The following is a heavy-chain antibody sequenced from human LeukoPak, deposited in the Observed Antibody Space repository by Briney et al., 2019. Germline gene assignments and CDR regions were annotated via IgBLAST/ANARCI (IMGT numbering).Heavy chain of an antibody. CDR2: INPNSGRT. V-gene: IGHV1-8*01. J-gene: IGHJ4*02. Sequence: VASVKVSCKASGYTFTSSDINWVRQAAGQGLEWMGWINPNSGRTGYAQKFQGGVTMTENTSISTAYMELSSLRFDDTAVYYCARGRSGLAAAGTYDYWGQGTLITVSS. CDR3: ARGRSGLAAAGTYDY. D-gene: IGHD6-25*01. CDR1: GYTFTSSD.